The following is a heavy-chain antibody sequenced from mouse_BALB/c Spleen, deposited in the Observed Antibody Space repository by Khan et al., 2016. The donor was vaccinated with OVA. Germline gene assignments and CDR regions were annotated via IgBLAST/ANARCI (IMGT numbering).Heavy chain of an antibody. CDR2: FSTNYGDT. CDR3: ARSTGYSLFAY. D-gene: IGHD2-3*01. J-gene: IGHJ3*01. CDR1: EYTFTDYP. V-gene: IGHV1S137*01. Sequence: QVQLQQPGSEAVRPGVLVKISSKGSEYTFTDYPMHWVQQSHVKNLEWIGVFSTNYGDTNYNQKLKGKAIMTGDKSSSTAYMGLARLTSDDSAIYSCARSTGYSLFAYWRHGTLVTVSA.